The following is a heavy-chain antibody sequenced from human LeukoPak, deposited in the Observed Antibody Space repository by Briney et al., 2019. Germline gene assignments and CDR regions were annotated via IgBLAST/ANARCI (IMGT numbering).Heavy chain of an antibody. Sequence: PSETLSLTCTVPGGSISSYYWSWIRQPPGKGLEWIGYIYYSGSTNYNPSLRSRVTISVDTSKNQFSLKLSSVTAADTAVYYCARDHREMATTDAFDIWGQGTMVTVSS. CDR2: IYYSGST. V-gene: IGHV4-59*01. CDR1: GGSISSYY. J-gene: IGHJ3*02. CDR3: ARDHREMATTDAFDI. D-gene: IGHD5-24*01.